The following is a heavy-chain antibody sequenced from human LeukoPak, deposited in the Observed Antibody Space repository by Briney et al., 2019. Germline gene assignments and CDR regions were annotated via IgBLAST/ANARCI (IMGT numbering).Heavy chain of an antibody. Sequence: GGSLRLSCAASGFTFSSYGMHWVRQALGKGLEWVAFIRNTGHDDYYIDSVRGRFTISRDNSKNTLYLQMNGLRAEDTAVYYCAKEVASGYSYDTWGQGTLVTVSS. V-gene: IGHV3-30*02. CDR1: GFTFSSYG. CDR3: AKEVASGYSYDT. D-gene: IGHD5-18*01. J-gene: IGHJ5*02. CDR2: IRNTGHDD.